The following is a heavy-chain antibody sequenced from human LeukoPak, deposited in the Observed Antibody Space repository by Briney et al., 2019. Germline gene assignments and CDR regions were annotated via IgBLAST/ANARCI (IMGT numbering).Heavy chain of an antibody. CDR1: GFTFSSHW. D-gene: IGHD3-22*01. J-gene: IGHJ4*02. V-gene: IGHV3-7*01. CDR3: AKYFYDGSGTHYFDY. CDR2: IKPDGSEK. Sequence: PGGSLRLSCAASGFTFSSHWMSWVRQAPGKGLEWVGNIKPDGSEKYYVDSLKGRFIISRDNAKNSLYLQMNSLRAEDVAVYYCAKYFYDGSGTHYFDYWGQGTPVTASS.